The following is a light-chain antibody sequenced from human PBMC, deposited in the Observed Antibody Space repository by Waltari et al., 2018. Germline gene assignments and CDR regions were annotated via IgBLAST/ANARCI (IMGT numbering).Light chain of an antibody. J-gene: IGLJ3*02. CDR2: VNSDGSH. V-gene: IGLV4-69*01. CDR1: SGPSSNI. CDR3: QTGGHGTWV. Sequence: QLVLTQSPSASASLGASVKLTCTLSSGPSSNIIAWHQQQPEKCPRYLMKVNSDGSHSKGDEIPDRFSGSSSGAERYLTISSLQSEDEADYYCQTGGHGTWVFGGGTKLTVL.